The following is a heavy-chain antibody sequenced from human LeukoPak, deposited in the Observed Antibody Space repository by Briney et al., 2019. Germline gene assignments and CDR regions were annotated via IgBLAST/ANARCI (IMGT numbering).Heavy chain of an antibody. Sequence: GGSLRLSCAASGFTFSSYGMHWVRQAPGKGLEWVSAISGSGGSTYYADSVKGRFTISRDNSKNTLYLQMNSLRAEDTAVYYCAKERLVVPAAMDFDYWGQGTLVTVSS. CDR3: AKERLVVPAAMDFDY. V-gene: IGHV3-23*01. CDR1: GFTFSSYG. D-gene: IGHD2-2*01. J-gene: IGHJ4*02. CDR2: ISGSGGST.